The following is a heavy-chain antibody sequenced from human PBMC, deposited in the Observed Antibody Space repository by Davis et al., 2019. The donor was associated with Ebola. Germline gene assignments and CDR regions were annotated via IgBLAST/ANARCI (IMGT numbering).Heavy chain of an antibody. D-gene: IGHD3-22*01. J-gene: IGHJ6*02. CDR3: ARDITMIVVVISYGMDV. V-gene: IGHV1-3*01. Sequence: ASVKVSCKASGYTFTSYAMHWVRQAPGQRLAWMGWINAGNGNTKYSQKFQGRVNITRDTSASTAYMELSSLRSEDTAVYYCARDITMIVVVISYGMDVWGQGTTVTVSS. CDR1: GYTFTSYA. CDR2: INAGNGNT.